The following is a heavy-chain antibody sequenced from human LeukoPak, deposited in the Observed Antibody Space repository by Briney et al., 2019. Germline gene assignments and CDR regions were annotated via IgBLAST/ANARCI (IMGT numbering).Heavy chain of an antibody. D-gene: IGHD3-10*01. CDR3: ASSRFGSGSSDY. J-gene: IGHJ4*02. Sequence: GGSLRLSCAASGFTVSSNYMSWVRQAPGKGLEWVSVIYSGGSTYYADSVKGRFTISRDNSKNTLYLQMNSLRAEDTAVYYCASSRFGSGSSDYWGQGTLVTVSS. CDR2: IYSGGST. CDR1: GFTVSSNY. V-gene: IGHV3-66*01.